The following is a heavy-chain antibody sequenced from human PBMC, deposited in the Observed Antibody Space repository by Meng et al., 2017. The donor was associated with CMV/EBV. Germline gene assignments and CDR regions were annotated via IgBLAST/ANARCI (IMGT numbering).Heavy chain of an antibody. D-gene: IGHD2-2*01. J-gene: IGHJ3*02. V-gene: IGHV4-61*01. CDR2: IYYSGST. Sequence: GSLRLSCTVSGGSVSSGSYYWSWIRQPPGKGLEWIGYIYYSGSTNYNPSLKSRVTISVDTSKNQFSLKLSSVTAADTAMYYCASRLGYCSSTSCADAFDIWGQGTMVTVSS. CDR3: ASRLGYCSSTSCADAFDI. CDR1: GGSVSSGSYY.